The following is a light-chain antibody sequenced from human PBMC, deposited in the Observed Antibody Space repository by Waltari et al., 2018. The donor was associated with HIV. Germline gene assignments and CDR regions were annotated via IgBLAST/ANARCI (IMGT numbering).Light chain of an antibody. CDR1: QAISTN. CDR2: VAS. CDR3: QHSLT. Sequence: DIQMTQSPSYVSACVGHRVTITCRTSQAISTNLNWYQNKPRKATKLLIYVASSLQSGVTGRFSGSGSATDFTLTIPSLQPEDFTTYYCQHSLTFGQGTKVE. J-gene: IGKJ1*01. V-gene: IGKV1-39*01.